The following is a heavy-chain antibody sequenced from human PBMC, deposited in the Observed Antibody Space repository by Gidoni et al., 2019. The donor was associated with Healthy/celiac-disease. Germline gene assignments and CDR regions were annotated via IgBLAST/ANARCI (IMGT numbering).Heavy chain of an antibody. CDR2: ISSSGSTI. J-gene: IGHJ5*02. CDR1: GFTFSSYE. V-gene: IGHV3-48*03. Sequence: EVQLVESGGGLVQPGGSLRLSGAASGFTFSSYEMNWVRQAPGKGLGWVSYISSSGSTIYYADSVKGRFTISRDNAKNSLYLQMNSLRAEDTAVYYCARLPRDGNWFDPWGQGTLVTVSS. CDR3: ARLPRDGNWFDP.